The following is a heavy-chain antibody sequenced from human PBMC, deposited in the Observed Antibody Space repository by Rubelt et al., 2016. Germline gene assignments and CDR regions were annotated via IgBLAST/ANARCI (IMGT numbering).Heavy chain of an antibody. CDR3: ARSGPDVVVPAAIRVEGDAFDI. D-gene: IGHD2-2*02. J-gene: IGHJ3*02. CDR2: INGAGSRT. Sequence: EVQLVESGGGLVQPGGSLRLSCAASGFTFSSYWMHWVRQAPGKGLVWVSRINGAGSRTSYADSVKGRFTISRDNAKNTLYLQMNSLRAEDTAVYYCARSGPDVVVPAAIRVEGDAFDIWGQGTMVTVSS. CDR1: GFTFSSYW. V-gene: IGHV3-74*01.